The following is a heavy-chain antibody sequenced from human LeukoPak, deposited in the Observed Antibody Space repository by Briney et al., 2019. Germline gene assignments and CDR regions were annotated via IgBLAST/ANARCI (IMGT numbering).Heavy chain of an antibody. J-gene: IGHJ4*02. CDR1: GYSFTRYW. Sequence: GESLKTYCKGSGYSFTRYWIGWVRQTPGKGLECMGIIYPGDYDTRYSPSFQDEVTISADKYISTAYLQWSSLEASDTAMCYCARHRDYGSGKGHFDYWGQGTLVTV. V-gene: IGHV5-51*01. CDR3: ARHRDYGSGKGHFDY. D-gene: IGHD3-10*01. CDR2: IYPGDYDT.